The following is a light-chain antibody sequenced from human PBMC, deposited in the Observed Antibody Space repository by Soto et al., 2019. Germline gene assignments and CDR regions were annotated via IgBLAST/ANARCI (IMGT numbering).Light chain of an antibody. CDR3: GAWDDSLNGYV. J-gene: IGLJ1*01. CDR2: SNN. Sequence: QSVLTQPPSASGTPGQRVSISCSGGSSNIGGNTVNWYQQLPGTAPKLLIYSNNQRPSGVPDRFSGSKSGTSASLAISGLQSEDEAEYYCGAWDDSLNGYVFGTGTKVTVL. V-gene: IGLV1-44*01. CDR1: SSNIGGNT.